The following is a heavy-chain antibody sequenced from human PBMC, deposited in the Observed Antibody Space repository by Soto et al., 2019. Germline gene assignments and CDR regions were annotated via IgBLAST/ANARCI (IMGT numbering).Heavy chain of an antibody. CDR2: IYYSGST. CDR1: GGSISSGGYY. CDR3: AGQADSSSWYPDY. D-gene: IGHD6-13*01. V-gene: IGHV4-31*03. J-gene: IGHJ4*02. Sequence: SETLSLTCTVSGGSISSGGYYWSWIRQHPGKGLEWIGYIYYSGSTYYNPSLKSRVTISVDTSKNQFSPKLSSVTAADTAVYHCAGQADSSSWYPDYWGQGTLVTVS.